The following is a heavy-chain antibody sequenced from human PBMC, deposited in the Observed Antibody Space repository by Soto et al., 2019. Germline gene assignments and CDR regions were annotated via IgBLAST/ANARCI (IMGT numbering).Heavy chain of an antibody. CDR3: ARSYYYDSSYRFDY. CDR1: GGSISSSSYY. J-gene: IGHJ4*02. V-gene: IGHV4-39*01. Sequence: PSEALSLTCAVSGGSISSSSYYWGWIRQPPGKGLEWIGSIYYSGSTYYNPSLKSRVTISVDTSKNQFSLKLSSVTAADTAVYYCARSYYYDSSYRFDYWGQGTLVTVSS. CDR2: IYYSGST. D-gene: IGHD3-22*01.